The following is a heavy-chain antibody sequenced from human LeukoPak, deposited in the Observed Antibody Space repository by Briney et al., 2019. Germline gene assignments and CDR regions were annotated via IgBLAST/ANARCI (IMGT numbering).Heavy chain of an antibody. V-gene: IGHV3-21*01. D-gene: IGHD2-2*01. CDR1: GFTFSSYS. Sequence: GGSLRLSCAASGFTFSSYSMNWVRQAPGKGLEWVSSISSSSSYIYYADSVKGRFTISRDNAKNSLHLQMNSLRAEDTAVYYCARVAFTDIVVVPGAFDIWGQGTMVTVSS. CDR3: ARVAFTDIVVVPGAFDI. CDR2: ISSSSSYI. J-gene: IGHJ3*02.